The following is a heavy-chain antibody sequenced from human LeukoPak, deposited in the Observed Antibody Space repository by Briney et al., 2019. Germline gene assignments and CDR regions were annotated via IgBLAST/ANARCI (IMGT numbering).Heavy chain of an antibody. CDR2: IYSSGST. V-gene: IGHV4-4*07. Sequence: SETLSLTCTVSGGSIRTDYWSWIRQPPGKGLEWIERIYSSGSTDYNPSLKSRVTMSADTSKNYFSLRLSSMTAADTAMYYCARDLMGAGLSGDAFDIWGQGTMVTVSS. D-gene: IGHD1-26*01. J-gene: IGHJ3*02. CDR3: ARDLMGAGLSGDAFDI. CDR1: GGSIRTDY.